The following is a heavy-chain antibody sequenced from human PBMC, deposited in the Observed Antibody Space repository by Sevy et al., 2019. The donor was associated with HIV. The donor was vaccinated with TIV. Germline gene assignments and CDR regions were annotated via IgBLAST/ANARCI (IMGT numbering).Heavy chain of an antibody. D-gene: IGHD3-22*01. CDR2: IKQDGSEK. J-gene: IGHJ4*02. CDR1: GFTFNNYA. CDR3: ARPYRTDPFYYSGSGGYYYPSYFDY. Sequence: GGSLRLSCAASGFTFNNYAMNWVRQAPGNGLEWVANIKQDGSEKYYVDSVKGRFTISRDNAKNSLYLQMNSLRAEDTAVYYCARPYRTDPFYYSGSGGYYYPSYFDYWGQGTLVTVSS. V-gene: IGHV3-7*04.